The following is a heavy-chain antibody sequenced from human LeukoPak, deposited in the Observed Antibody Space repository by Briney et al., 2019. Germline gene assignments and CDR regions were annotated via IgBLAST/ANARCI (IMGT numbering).Heavy chain of an antibody. V-gene: IGHV4-31*03. CDR3: ARDSSDYDWTGYPHDVFAI. D-gene: IGHD3/OR15-3a*01. CDR2: IKNSGTT. J-gene: IGHJ3*02. Sequence: SQTLSLTCTVSDDSITSGSYSWSWIRHHPGKGLEWIGYIKNSGTTHYNPSLKSRVTISVDTSKNQFSLKMTSVTAADTAVYYCARDSSDYDWTGYPHDVFAIWGQGTMVTVSS. CDR1: DDSITSGSYS.